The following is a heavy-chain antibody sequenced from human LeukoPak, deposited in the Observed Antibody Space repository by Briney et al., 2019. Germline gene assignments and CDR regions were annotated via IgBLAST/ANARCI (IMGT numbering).Heavy chain of an antibody. V-gene: IGHV3-20*04. CDR2: LNWNGDNT. Sequence: GGSLRLSCAASGFTFHDHGMGWVRQVPGKGLEWVSALNWNGDNTGYADSVKGRFTISRDNAKKSLYLQMNSLTAEDTAYYYCAREEGPYFDCWGQGTLVTVSS. CDR1: GFTFHDHG. J-gene: IGHJ4*02. CDR3: AREEGPYFDC.